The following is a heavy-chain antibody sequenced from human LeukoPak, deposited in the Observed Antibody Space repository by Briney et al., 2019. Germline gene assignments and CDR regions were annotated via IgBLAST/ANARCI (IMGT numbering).Heavy chain of an antibody. D-gene: IGHD1-26*01. J-gene: IGHJ4*02. CDR1: GFTFSNYG. CDR2: IRFDGSNK. Sequence: PGGSLRLSCAASGFTFSNYGVHWVRQAPGKGLEWVSFIRFDGSNKYYADSVKGRFTISRDSSKNTLYLQMNSLRAEDTAVYYCASERSSGSYAGTDYWGQGTLVTVSS. CDR3: ASERSSGSYAGTDY. V-gene: IGHV3-30*02.